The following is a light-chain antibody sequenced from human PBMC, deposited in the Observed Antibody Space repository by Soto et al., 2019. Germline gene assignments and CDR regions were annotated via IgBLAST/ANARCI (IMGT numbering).Light chain of an antibody. Sequence: EIVLTQSPGTLSFSPGERATLSSSASQSVSSNLAWYQQKPGQAPRLLIYGASTRATGTPARFSGSGSGTEFTLTISSLQSEDFAVYYCQQYNNWLRTWTFGQGTKVDIK. J-gene: IGKJ1*01. CDR2: GAS. CDR1: QSVSSN. V-gene: IGKV3-15*01. CDR3: QQYNNWLRTWT.